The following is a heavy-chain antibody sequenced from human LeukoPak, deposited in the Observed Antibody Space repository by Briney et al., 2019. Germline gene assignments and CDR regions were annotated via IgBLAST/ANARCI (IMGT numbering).Heavy chain of an antibody. CDR2: ISGSGSST. J-gene: IGHJ6*03. CDR1: GFTFSSYA. CDR3: AKVAKGSSWYPSTSGYYMDV. Sequence: LSGGSLRLSCAASGFTFSSYAMSWVRQAPGKGLEWVSAISGSGSSTYYADSVKGRFTISRDNSKNTLYLQMNSLRAEDTAVYYCAKVAKGSSWYPSTSGYYMDVWGKGTTVTVSS. V-gene: IGHV3-23*01. D-gene: IGHD6-13*01.